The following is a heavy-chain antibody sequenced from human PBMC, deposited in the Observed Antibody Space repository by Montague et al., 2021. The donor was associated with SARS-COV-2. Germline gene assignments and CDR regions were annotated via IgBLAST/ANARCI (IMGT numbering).Heavy chain of an antibody. D-gene: IGHD1-1*01. CDR1: GGSISSYY. V-gene: IGHV4-59*08. CDR2: IHDSGST. Sequence: SETLSLTCTVSGGSISSYYWSWIRQPPGKGLEWIGYIHDSGSTNYKSSLKSRVTISVDTSKNQFSLKLNSVTAADTAVYYCARHRRSRYGNFDYWGQGTLVTVSS. CDR3: ARHRRSRYGNFDY. J-gene: IGHJ4*02.